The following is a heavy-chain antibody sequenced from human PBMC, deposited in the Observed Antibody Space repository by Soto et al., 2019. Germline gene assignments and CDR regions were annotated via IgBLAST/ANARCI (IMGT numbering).Heavy chain of an antibody. V-gene: IGHV4-34*01. Sequence: SETLSLTCAVYGGSFSGYYWSWIRQPPGKGLEWIGEINHSGSTNYNPSLKSRVTISVDTSKNQFSLKLSSVTAADTAVYYCARARAHLYWGPSSPFDYWGQGTLVTVSS. D-gene: IGHD2-15*01. J-gene: IGHJ4*02. CDR1: GGSFSGYY. CDR3: ARARAHLYWGPSSPFDY. CDR2: INHSGST.